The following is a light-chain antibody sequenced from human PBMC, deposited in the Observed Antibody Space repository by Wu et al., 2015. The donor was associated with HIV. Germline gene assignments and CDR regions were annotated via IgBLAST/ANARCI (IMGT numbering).Light chain of an antibody. CDR3: QQYNNWPPWT. Sequence: ERAPSPAGPSQSVSQQLRPGTSRNLGHGSHGSSIYGASTRATGIPARFSGNGSGTEFTLTISSMQSEDFAVYYCQQYNNWPPWTFGQGTKVEIK. V-gene: IGKV3-15*01. J-gene: IGKJ1*01. CDR2: GAS. CDR1: QSVSQQ.